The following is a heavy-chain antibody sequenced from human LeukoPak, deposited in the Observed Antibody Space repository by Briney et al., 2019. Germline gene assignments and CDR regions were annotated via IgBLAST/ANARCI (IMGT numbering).Heavy chain of an antibody. CDR3: ARDVGVHLYYYYGMDV. J-gene: IGHJ6*02. CDR2: ITWNSGSI. CDR1: GFTFADYA. Sequence: GGSLRLSCAASGFTFADYAMHWVRQVPGKGLEWVSGITWNSGSIGYADSVKGRFTISRDNSKNTLYLQMNSLRAEDTAVYYSARDVGVHLYYYYGMDVWGQGTTVTVSS. V-gene: IGHV3-9*01. D-gene: IGHD2-8*01.